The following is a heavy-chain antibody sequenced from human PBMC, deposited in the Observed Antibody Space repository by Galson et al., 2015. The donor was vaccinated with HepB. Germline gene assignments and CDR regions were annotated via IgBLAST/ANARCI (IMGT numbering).Heavy chain of an antibody. CDR2: MNPNSGNT. J-gene: IGHJ6*03. D-gene: IGHD2-2*01. V-gene: IGHV1-8*01. CDR3: ARVKGYCSSTSYYYYYHYMDV. Sequence: SVKVSCKASGYTFTSYDINWVRQATGQGLEWMGWMNPNSGNTGYAQKFQGRVTMTRNTSISTAYMELSSLRSEDTAVYYCARVKGYCSSTSYYYYYHYMDVWGKGTTVTVSS. CDR1: GYTFTSYD.